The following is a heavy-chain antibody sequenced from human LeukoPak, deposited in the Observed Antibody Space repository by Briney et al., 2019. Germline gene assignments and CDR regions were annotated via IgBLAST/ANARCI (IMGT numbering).Heavy chain of an antibody. CDR2: IHPGDSDT. CDR1: GYIFPSYW. Sequence: GESLRISCEASGYIFPSYWIGWVRQVPGKGLDWMGLIHPGDSDTRYSPSFQGQVTISADKSISTAYLQWSSLKASDTAMYYCARVGGGAAPWYFDLWGRGTLVTVSS. CDR3: ARVGGGAAPWYFDL. V-gene: IGHV5-51*01. D-gene: IGHD3-10*01. J-gene: IGHJ2*01.